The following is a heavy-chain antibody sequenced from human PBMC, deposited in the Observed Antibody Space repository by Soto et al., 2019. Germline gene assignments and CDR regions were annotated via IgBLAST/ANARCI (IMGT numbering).Heavy chain of an antibody. CDR2: SIPSFGTA. V-gene: IGHV1-69*01. D-gene: IGHD5-12*01. Sequence: QVQLVQSGAEVKKPGSSVKVSCKASGGTFNNYPITWVRQAPGEGLEWMGGSIPSFGTAHYAQKVQGRVTISVDASTSTAYMELSSLRSEDTAVYYCARGRGYSGDDHYYYFDMDVWGQGTTVTVSS. J-gene: IGHJ6*02. CDR1: GGTFNNYP. CDR3: ARGRGYSGDDHYYYFDMDV.